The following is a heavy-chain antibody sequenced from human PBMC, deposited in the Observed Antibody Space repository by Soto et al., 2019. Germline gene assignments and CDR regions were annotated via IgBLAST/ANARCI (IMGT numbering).Heavy chain of an antibody. Sequence: PGGSLRLSCAASGFTFDDYGMTWVRQAPGKGLEWVSSIGTVGDTYYPDSVKGRFTSSRENAKNSLYLQMNSLRAGDTAVYYCARRGPLNSDNGLDVWAQRTKVTVSS. D-gene: IGHD1-20*01. CDR2: IGTVGDT. J-gene: IGHJ6*02. CDR3: ARRGPLNSDNGLDV. V-gene: IGHV3-13*01. CDR1: GFTFDDYG.